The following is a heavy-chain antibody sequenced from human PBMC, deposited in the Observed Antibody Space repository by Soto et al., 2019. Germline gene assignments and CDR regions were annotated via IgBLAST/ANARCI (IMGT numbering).Heavy chain of an antibody. Sequence: GSLRLSCAASGFTFSSYAMSWVRQAPGKGLEWVSAISGSGGSTYYADSVKGRFTISRDNSKNTLYLQMNSLRAEDTAVYYCAKDEPYYDFWSGYPYGMDVWGQGTTVTVSS. CDR1: GFTFSSYA. CDR2: ISGSGGST. D-gene: IGHD3-3*01. CDR3: AKDEPYYDFWSGYPYGMDV. V-gene: IGHV3-23*01. J-gene: IGHJ6*02.